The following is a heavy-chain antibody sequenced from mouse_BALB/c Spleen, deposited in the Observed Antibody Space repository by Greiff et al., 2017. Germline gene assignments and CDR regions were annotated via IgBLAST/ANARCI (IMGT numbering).Heavy chain of an antibody. D-gene: IGHD2-1*01. CDR1: GYAFTNYL. Sequence: QVHVKQSGAELVRPGTSVKVSCKASGYAFTNYLIEWVKQRPGQGLEWIGVINPGSGGTNYNEKFKGKATLTADKSSSTAYMQLSSLTSDDSAVYFCAREGYGNPFAYWGQGTLVTVSA. V-gene: IGHV1-54*01. J-gene: IGHJ3*01. CDR2: INPGSGGT. CDR3: AREGYGNPFAY.